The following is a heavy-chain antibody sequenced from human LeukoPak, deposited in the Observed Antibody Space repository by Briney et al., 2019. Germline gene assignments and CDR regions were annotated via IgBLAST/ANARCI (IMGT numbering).Heavy chain of an antibody. J-gene: IGHJ4*02. Sequence: PGGSLRLSCVASGFTFDDYGLTWVRQAPGKGREWVSGFNWNGGSTGYADSVRGRFTISRDNAKKSLYLQMNSLRAEDTALYYCARNYFDSSAYYYYFDSWAREPRSPSPQ. D-gene: IGHD3-22*01. V-gene: IGHV3-20*04. CDR2: FNWNGGST. CDR3: ARNYFDSSAYYYYFDS. CDR1: GFTFDDYG.